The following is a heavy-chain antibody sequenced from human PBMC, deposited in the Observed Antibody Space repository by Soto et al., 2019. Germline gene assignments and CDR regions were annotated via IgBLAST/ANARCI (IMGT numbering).Heavy chain of an antibody. CDR3: ARNSLDSSGYYYDLDY. CDR2: IIPIFGTA. V-gene: IGHV1-69*13. J-gene: IGHJ4*02. D-gene: IGHD3-22*01. CDR1: GGTFSSYA. Sequence: ASVKVSCKASGGTFSSYAISWVRQAPGQGLEWMGGIIPIFGTANYAQKFQGRVTITADESTSTAYMELSSLRSEDTAVYYCARNSLDSSGYYYDLDYWGQGTLVTVSS.